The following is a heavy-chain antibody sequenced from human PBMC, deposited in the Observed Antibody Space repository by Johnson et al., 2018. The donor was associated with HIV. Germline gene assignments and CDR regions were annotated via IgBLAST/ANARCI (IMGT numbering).Heavy chain of an antibody. CDR1: GFTFSNFG. CDR2: IWYDGSNK. D-gene: IGHD3-3*01. Sequence: QVQLVESGGGVVQPGRSLRLSCAASGFTFSNFGMHWVRKAPGKGLEWVAVIWYDGSNKYYADSVKGRFTISRDNSKSTLYLQMNSLRAEDTAVYYCANDFWSGSGIWGQGTMVTVSS. V-gene: IGHV3-33*06. CDR3: ANDFWSGSGI. J-gene: IGHJ3*02.